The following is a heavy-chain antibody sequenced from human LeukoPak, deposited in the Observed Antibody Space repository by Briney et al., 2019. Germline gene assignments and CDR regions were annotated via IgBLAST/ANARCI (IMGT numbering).Heavy chain of an antibody. CDR3: ARRISRYYYYYMDV. D-gene: IGHD2/OR15-2a*01. J-gene: IGHJ6*03. CDR2: IYYSGST. CDR1: GVSISSYY. Sequence: SETLSLTCTVSGVSISSYYWSWIRQPPGKGLEWIGYIYYSGSTNYNPSLKSRVTISVDTSKNQFSLKLSSVTAADTAVYYCARRISRYYYYYMDVWGKGTTVTVSS. V-gene: IGHV4-59*08.